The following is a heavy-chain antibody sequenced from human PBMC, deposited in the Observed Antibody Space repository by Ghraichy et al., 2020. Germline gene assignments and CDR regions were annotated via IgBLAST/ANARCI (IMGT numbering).Heavy chain of an antibody. J-gene: IGHJ6*02. D-gene: IGHD3-10*01. V-gene: IGHV3-23*01. CDR1: GFTFSSYA. CDR3: AKDSMVRGVIIDYYYYGMDV. Sequence: SCAASGFTFSSYAMSWVRQAPGKGLEWVSAISGSGGSTYYADSVKGRFTISRDNSKNTLYLQMNSLRAEDTAVYYCAKDSMVRGVIIDYYYYGMDVWGQGTTVTVSS. CDR2: ISGSGGST.